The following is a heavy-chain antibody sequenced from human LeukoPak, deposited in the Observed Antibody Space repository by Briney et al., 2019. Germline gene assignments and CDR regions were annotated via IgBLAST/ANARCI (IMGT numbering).Heavy chain of an antibody. D-gene: IGHD6-19*01. J-gene: IGHJ4*02. V-gene: IGHV3-48*03. Sequence: PGGSLRLSCTVCGFTFNGYEINWVRQAPGEGLEWVSYVSSRGSAIHYADSVEGRFTISRDNTKNSLYLQMNSLRAEDTAIYYCARGYASGWYLDRWGQGTLVTVSS. CDR2: VSSRGSAI. CDR1: GFTFNGYE. CDR3: ARGYASGWYLDR.